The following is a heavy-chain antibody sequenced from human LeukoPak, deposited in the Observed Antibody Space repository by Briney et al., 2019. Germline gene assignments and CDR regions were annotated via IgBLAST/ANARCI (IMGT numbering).Heavy chain of an antibody. Sequence: SETLSLTCAVYGGSFSGYYWSWIRQPPGKGLEWIGEINHSGSTNYNPPLKSRVTISVDTSKNQFSLKLSSVTAADTAVYYCAREVAAAGTLDYWGQGTLATVSS. CDR1: GGSFSGYY. CDR3: AREVAAAGTLDY. J-gene: IGHJ4*02. CDR2: INHSGST. D-gene: IGHD6-13*01. V-gene: IGHV4-34*01.